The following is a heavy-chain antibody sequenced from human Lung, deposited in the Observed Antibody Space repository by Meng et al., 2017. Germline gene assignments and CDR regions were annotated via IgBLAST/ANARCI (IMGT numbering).Heavy chain of an antibody. CDR3: ARGPTTMAHDFDY. D-gene: IGHD4-11*01. CDR1: GGSFSDYY. V-gene: IGHV4-34*01. J-gene: IGHJ4*02. CDR2: INHSGST. Sequence: QAQPTQGGPARLTPAATLSPAFFGSGGSFSDYYWSGIRQPPGKGLEWIGEINHSGSTNYNPSLESRATISVDTSQNNLSLKLSSVTAADSAVYYCARGPTTMAHDFDYWGQGTLVTASS.